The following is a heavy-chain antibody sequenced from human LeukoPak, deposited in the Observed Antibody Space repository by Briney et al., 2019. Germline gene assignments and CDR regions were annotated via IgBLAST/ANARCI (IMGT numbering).Heavy chain of an antibody. V-gene: IGHV3-23*01. Sequence: GGSLRLFCAASGFAFSSYAMSWVRQAPGKGLEWVSALSGSGGSTYDADSVKGRFTIFRNTSKNTLYLQMNSLRAEDTAVYYCAKDGGLVYCSGGSCGKDYWGQGTLVTVSS. CDR3: AKDGGLVYCSGGSCGKDY. J-gene: IGHJ4*02. CDR2: LSGSGGST. D-gene: IGHD2-15*01. CDR1: GFAFSSYA.